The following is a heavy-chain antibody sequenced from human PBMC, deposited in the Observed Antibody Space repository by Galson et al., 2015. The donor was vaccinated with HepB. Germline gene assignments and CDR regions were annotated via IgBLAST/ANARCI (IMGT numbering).Heavy chain of an antibody. J-gene: IGHJ4*02. CDR2: IHYSGNT. V-gene: IGHV4-39*01. CDR3: ARIRQQWLPRGYFDY. D-gene: IGHD6-19*01. Sequence: ETLSLTCTVSGGPISSSSYYWGWIRQPPGKGLEWIGTIHYSGNTYYNPSLKSRVTISGDKSKNQFSLRLTSVTAADTAVYYCARIRQQWLPRGYFDYWGQGTLVTVSS. CDR1: GGPISSSSYY.